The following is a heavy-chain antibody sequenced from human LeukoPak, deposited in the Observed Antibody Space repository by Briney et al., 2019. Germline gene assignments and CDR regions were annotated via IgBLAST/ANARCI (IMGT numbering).Heavy chain of an antibody. CDR3: ARAHGLDY. Sequence: PSETLSLTCTVSGGSISSSSYYWGWIRQPPGKGLEWIGSIYYSGSTYYNPSLKSRVTISVDTSKNQFSLKLTSVTAADTAVYYCARAHGLDYWGQGTLVTVSS. J-gene: IGHJ4*02. V-gene: IGHV4-39*01. CDR1: GGSISSSSYY. D-gene: IGHD2-8*01. CDR2: IYYSGST.